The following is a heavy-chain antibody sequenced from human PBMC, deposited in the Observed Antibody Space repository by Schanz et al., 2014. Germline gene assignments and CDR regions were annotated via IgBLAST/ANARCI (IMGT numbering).Heavy chain of an antibody. D-gene: IGHD6-13*01. Sequence: EVQLVESGGGMVQPGGSLRLSCVASGFTFFGSFAMSWVRQAPGKGLEWVSGISGSGGSTYDADSVKGRFTTSRDNGKKSMYLQMNSLRAEDTAVYYCARLDSSSWYPRYWGQGTLVTVSS. CDR3: ARLDSSSWYPRY. CDR1: GFTFFGSFA. CDR2: ISGSGGST. V-gene: IGHV3-23*04. J-gene: IGHJ4*02.